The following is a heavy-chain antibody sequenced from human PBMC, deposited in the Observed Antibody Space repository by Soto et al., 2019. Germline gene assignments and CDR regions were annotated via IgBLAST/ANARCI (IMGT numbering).Heavy chain of an antibody. D-gene: IGHD3-3*01. CDR2: INHSGST. V-gene: IGHV4-34*01. CDR3: ARMCFWRGYYYYGMDV. J-gene: IGHJ6*02. CDR1: GGSFSGYY. Sequence: PSETLSLTCAVYGGSFSGYYWSWIRQPPGKGLEWIGEINHSGSTNYNPSLKSRVTISVDTSKNQFSLKLSSVTAADTAVYYCARMCFWRGYYYYGMDVWGQGTTVTVSS.